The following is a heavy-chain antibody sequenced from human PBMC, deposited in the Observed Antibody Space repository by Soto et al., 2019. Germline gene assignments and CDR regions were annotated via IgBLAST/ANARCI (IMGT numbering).Heavy chain of an antibody. V-gene: IGHV4-39*01. J-gene: IGHJ5*02. CDR1: GGSISSSSYY. CDR3: ARHAGDFRSGYLEWFDT. CDR2: IYYSGST. D-gene: IGHD3-3*01. Sequence: SETLSLTCTVSGGSISSSSYYWGWIRQPPGKGLEWIGSIYYSGSTYYNPSLKSRVTISVDTSKNQFSLKLSSVTAADTAVYYCARHAGDFRSGYLEWFDTWGQGTLVTVSS.